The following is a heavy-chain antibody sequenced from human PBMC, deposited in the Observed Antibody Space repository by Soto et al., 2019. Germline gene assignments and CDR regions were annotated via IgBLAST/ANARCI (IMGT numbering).Heavy chain of an antibody. CDR2: INHSGST. D-gene: IGHD5-12*01. Sequence: QVQLQQWGAGLLKPSETLSLTCAVYGGSFSGYYWSWIRQPPGKGLEWIGEINHSGSTNYNPSLKSRVTISVDTSKNQFSLKLSSVTAADTAVYYCARADRCLRFAFDYWGQGTLVTVSS. V-gene: IGHV4-34*01. CDR1: GGSFSGYY. CDR3: ARADRCLRFAFDY. J-gene: IGHJ4*02.